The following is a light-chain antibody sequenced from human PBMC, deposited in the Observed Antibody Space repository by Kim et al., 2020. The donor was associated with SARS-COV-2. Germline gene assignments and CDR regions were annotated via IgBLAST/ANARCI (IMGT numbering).Light chain of an antibody. Sequence: FVGDRVPITCRASQCISDRLAWFQQNTGKAPKSLIYAASSLQSGVPSRFSGTGSGTDFTLAISSLQPEDFATLYCQQYNSYPPTFGRGTKVDI. CDR2: AAS. V-gene: IGKV1-16*01. J-gene: IGKJ1*01. CDR3: QQYNSYPPT. CDR1: QCISDR.